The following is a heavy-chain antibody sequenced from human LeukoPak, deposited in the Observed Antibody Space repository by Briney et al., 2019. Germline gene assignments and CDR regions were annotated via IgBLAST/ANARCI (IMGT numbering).Heavy chain of an antibody. J-gene: IGHJ4*01. CDR3: ARHRDYYDT. CDR1: GASINNNF. Sequence: SSETLSLTCTVSGASINNNFWTWIRQPPGKGLEWIGYIYSSGSANYNPSLKSRDIISGDTSKNQISLNLTSVTAADTAVYFCARHRDYYDTWGHGNLVTVSS. V-gene: IGHV4-59*08. CDR2: IYSSGSA. D-gene: IGHD3-22*01.